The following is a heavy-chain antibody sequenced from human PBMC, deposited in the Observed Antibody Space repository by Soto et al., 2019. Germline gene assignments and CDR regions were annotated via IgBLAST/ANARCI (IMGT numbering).Heavy chain of an antibody. J-gene: IGHJ6*02. Sequence: SVKVSCKASGGTFSSYAISRVRQAPGQGLEWMGGIIPIFGTANYAQKFQGRVTITADESTGTAYMELSSLRSEDTAVYYCARGRTTVTTLLYYYGMDVWGQGTTVTVSS. CDR2: IIPIFGTA. CDR1: GGTFSSYA. V-gene: IGHV1-69*13. D-gene: IGHD4-17*01. CDR3: ARGRTTVTTLLYYYGMDV.